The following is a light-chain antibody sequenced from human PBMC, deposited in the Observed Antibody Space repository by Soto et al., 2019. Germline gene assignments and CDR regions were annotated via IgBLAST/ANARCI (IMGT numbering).Light chain of an antibody. Sequence: DIQMTQSPSSLSAFVGDRVTISCRASPGISNSVAWYQQKPGKVPKVLIYDASTLQTGVPSRFNGSGSGTDFTLTISSLQPQDVASYYCQKYNSGLETFGPGTKVDMK. CDR2: DAS. V-gene: IGKV1-27*01. CDR3: QKYNSGLET. CDR1: PGISNS. J-gene: IGKJ3*01.